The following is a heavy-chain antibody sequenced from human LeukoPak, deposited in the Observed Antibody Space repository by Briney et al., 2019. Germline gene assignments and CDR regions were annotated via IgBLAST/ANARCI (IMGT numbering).Heavy chain of an antibody. CDR1: GGSISSYY. CDR3: ARGTFYSNHFDP. V-gene: IGHV4-4*07. Sequence: SETLSLTCTVSGGSISSYYWSWIRQPAGKGLEWIGRIYTSGSTNYNPSLKSRVTMSVDTSRNQFSLKLSSVTAADTAVYYCARGTFYSNHFDPWGQGTLVTVSS. D-gene: IGHD4-11*01. J-gene: IGHJ5*02. CDR2: IYTSGST.